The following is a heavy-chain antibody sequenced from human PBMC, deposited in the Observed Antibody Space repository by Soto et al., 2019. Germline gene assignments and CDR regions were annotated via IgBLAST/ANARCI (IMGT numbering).Heavy chain of an antibody. V-gene: IGHV3-53*01. CDR2: IYSGGST. J-gene: IGHJ4*02. CDR3: ARAPPYCGGDCYSAYFDY. CDR1: GFTVSSNY. Sequence: HPGGSLRLSCAASGFTVSSNYMSWVRQAPGKGLEWVSVIYSGGSTYYADSVKGRFTISRDNSKNTLYLQMNSLRAEDTAVYYCARAPPYCGGDCYSAYFDYWGQGTLVTVSS. D-gene: IGHD2-21*02.